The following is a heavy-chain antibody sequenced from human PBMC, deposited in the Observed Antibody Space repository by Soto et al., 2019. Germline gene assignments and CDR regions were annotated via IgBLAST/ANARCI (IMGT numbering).Heavy chain of an antibody. Sequence: EVQLVESGGGLVQPGGSLRLSCAASGFTFSSYWMSWVRQAPGKGLEWVANIKPDGSEKYYVDSVKGRFTISRDKAKNSLDLPMNSLRPGDRAVYYCPSIRRIACGGDYWGQGTLVTVSS. CDR2: IKPDGSEK. CDR1: GFTFSSYW. V-gene: IGHV3-7*01. CDR3: PSIRRIACGGDY. J-gene: IGHJ4*02. D-gene: IGHD6-13*01.